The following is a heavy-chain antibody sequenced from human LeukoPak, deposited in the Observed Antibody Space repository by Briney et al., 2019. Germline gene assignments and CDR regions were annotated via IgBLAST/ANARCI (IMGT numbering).Heavy chain of an antibody. V-gene: IGHV3-53*01. J-gene: IGHJ4*02. CDR3: XRPYSDDSGFYVY. Sequence: GGSLRLSCAASGXTVXSXXXXXXXXVPXXXXXWXSVXXRGGGADYAXSVKGRFAISTDNSKNTLYLQMNSLRAEDTAVYYCXRPYSDDSGFYVYWGQGILVTVSS. CDR2: XXRGGGA. CDR1: GXTVXSXX. D-gene: IGHD3-22*01.